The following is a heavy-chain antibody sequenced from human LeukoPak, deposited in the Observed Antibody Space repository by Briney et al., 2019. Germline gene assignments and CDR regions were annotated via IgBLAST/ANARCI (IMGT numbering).Heavy chain of an antibody. CDR1: GFTFSSYW. J-gene: IGHJ4*02. V-gene: IGHV3-23*01. CDR3: VKDRYCPEVTCFGGGFEY. D-gene: IGHD2-8*02. CDR2: ISGRGDSA. Sequence: PGGSLRLSCAASGFTFSSYWMHWVRQAPGKGLEWVSGISGRGDSADYADSVKGRFTISRDNSKNTLYLRLNSLRVEDTATYYCVKDRYCPEVTCFGGGFEYWGQGTLVVVSS.